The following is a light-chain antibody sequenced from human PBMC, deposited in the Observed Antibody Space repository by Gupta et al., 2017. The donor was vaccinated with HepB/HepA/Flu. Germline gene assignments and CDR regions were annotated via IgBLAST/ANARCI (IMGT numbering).Light chain of an antibody. CDR2: SAS. CDR3: QQSYGTPT. J-gene: IGKJ5*01. V-gene: IGKV1-39*01. CDR1: QSVSNH. Sequence: DIQMTQSPSSLSASVGDRVTFSCRASQSVSNHLNWYQQKPGMAPKLLIYSASSLQSGVPPRFSGSGSGXHFTLTXTSLRPEDFATYYCQQSYGTPTFGXGTRLDVK.